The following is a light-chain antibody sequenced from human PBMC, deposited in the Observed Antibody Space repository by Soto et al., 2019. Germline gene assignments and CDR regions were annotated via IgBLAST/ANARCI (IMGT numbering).Light chain of an antibody. V-gene: IGLV1-40*01. Sequence: QSVLTQPPSVSGAPGQRVTISCTGRSSNIGAGYDVHWYQQLPGTAPKLLIYVNSNRPSGVPDRFSGSKSGTSASLAITGLQAEDEADYYCQSYASSLSGSEVFGGGTKLTVL. CDR2: VNS. J-gene: IGLJ2*01. CDR1: SSNIGAGYD. CDR3: QSYASSLSGSEV.